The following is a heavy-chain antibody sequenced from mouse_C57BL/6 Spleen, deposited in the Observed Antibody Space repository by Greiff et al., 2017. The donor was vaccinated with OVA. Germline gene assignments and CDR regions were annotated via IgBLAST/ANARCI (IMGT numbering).Heavy chain of an antibody. CDR2: IYPGDGDT. V-gene: IGHV1-80*01. J-gene: IGHJ2*01. Sequence: LVESGAELVKPGASVKISCKASGYAFSSYWMNWVKQRPGKGLEWIGQIYPGDGDTNYNGKFKGKATLTADKSSSTAYMQLSSLTSEDSAVYFCAREAGTEGYFDYWGQGTTLTVSS. D-gene: IGHD4-1*01. CDR1: GYAFSSYW. CDR3: AREAGTEGYFDY.